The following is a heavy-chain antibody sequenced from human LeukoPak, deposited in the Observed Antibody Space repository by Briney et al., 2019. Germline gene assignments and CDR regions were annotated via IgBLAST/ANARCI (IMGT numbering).Heavy chain of an antibody. CDR2: IYYSGST. J-gene: IGHJ4*02. CDR1: GGSISSSSYY. D-gene: IGHD3-3*01. V-gene: IGHV4-39*01. CDR3: ARGRFLEY. Sequence: SETLSLTCTVSGGSISSSSYYWGWIRQPPGKGLEWIGSIYYSGSTYYNPSLKSRVTISVDTSKNQFSLKLSSVTAADTAVYYCARGRFLEYWGQGTLVTVSS.